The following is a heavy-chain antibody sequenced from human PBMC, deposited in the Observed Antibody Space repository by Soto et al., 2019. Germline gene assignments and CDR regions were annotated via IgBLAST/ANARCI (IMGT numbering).Heavy chain of an antibody. CDR2: INHSGST. V-gene: IGHV4-34*01. Sequence: QVQLQQWGAGLLKPSETLSLTCAVYGGSFSGYYWSWTRQPPGKGLEWIGEINHSGSTNYNPSLKSRVTISVDTSKNQFSLKLSSVTAADTAVYYCARVKRGVVRQNNWFDPWGQGTLVTVSS. D-gene: IGHD2-2*01. CDR1: GGSFSGYY. J-gene: IGHJ5*02. CDR3: ARVKRGVVRQNNWFDP.